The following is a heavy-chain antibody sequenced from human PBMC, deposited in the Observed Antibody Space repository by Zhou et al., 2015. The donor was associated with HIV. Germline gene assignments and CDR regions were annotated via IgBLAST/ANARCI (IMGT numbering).Heavy chain of an antibody. Sequence: QEQLVQSAAEVKKPGASVKLSCKTSGYIFSSYGVSWVRQAPGQGLEWMGWISGYNDNIVYAQKFRGRVTLTSDPSTGTTYMDLRGLTSGDTALYFCARDRQLLYLGEPGRPLDIWGQGQGSPSLQ. V-gene: IGHV1-18*01. CDR1: GYIFSSYG. CDR2: ISGYNDNI. CDR3: ARDRQLLYLGEPGRPLDI. D-gene: IGHD3-16*01. J-gene: IGHJ3*02.